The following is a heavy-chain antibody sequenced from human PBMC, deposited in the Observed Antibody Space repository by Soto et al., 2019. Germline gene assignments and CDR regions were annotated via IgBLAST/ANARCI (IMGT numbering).Heavy chain of an antibody. D-gene: IGHD6-19*01. CDR3: ARDLKSVAGTPYFDY. J-gene: IGHJ4*02. CDR2: ISAYNGNT. V-gene: IGHV1-18*01. CDR1: GYTFTSYG. Sequence: VNVSCKASGYTFTSYGISWVRQAPEQGLEWMGWISAYNGNTNYAQKLQGRVTMTTDTSTSTAYMELRSLRSDDTAVYYCARDLKSVAGTPYFDYWGEVPLVPV.